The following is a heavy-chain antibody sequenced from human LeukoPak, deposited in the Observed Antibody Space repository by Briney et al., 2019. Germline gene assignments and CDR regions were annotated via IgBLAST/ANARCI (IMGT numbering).Heavy chain of an antibody. J-gene: IGHJ4*02. CDR2: IYSSGST. CDR1: GGSISSYY. V-gene: IGHV4-59*08. D-gene: IGHD3-16*01. CDR3: ASQGVSEFDY. Sequence: SETLSLTCTVAGGSISSYYWSWVRQPPGKGLEWVGYIYSSGSTNYNPSLKSRVTISVDTSKNQFALKLSSVTAADTAVYYCASQGVSEFDYWGQGTLVTVSS.